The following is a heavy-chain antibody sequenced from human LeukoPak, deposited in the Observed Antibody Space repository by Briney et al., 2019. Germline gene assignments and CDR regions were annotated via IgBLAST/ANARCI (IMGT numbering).Heavy chain of an antibody. CDR1: GGSFGGYY. CDR3: ARGRQEVSMIVVVMTAVSYYLDV. V-gene: IGHV4-34*01. J-gene: IGHJ6*03. Sequence: SETLSLTCAVYGGSFGGYYWTWIRQPPGKGLEWIGEINPSGRTSYNPSLKSRLTISVDASKNQFSLNLRSLTAADTAVYYCARGRQEVSMIVVVMTAVSYYLDVCGKGTTVTVS. D-gene: IGHD3-22*01. CDR2: INPSGRT.